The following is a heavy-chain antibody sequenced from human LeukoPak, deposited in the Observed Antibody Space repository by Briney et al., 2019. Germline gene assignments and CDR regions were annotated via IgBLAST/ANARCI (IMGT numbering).Heavy chain of an antibody. V-gene: IGHV3-43*02. Sequence: GGSLRLSCVASGFTFDDYAMHWVRQAPGKGLEWVSLISVGGGSTYYADSVKGRFTISRDNSKNTLYLQMNSLRAEDTAVYYCARGHSYGYGYWGQGTLVTVSS. CDR1: GFTFDDYA. D-gene: IGHD5-18*01. CDR3: ARGHSYGYGY. J-gene: IGHJ4*02. CDR2: ISVGGGST.